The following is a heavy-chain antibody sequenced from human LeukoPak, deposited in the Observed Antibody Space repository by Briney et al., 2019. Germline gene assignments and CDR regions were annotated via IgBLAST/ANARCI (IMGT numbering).Heavy chain of an antibody. V-gene: IGHV1-24*01. CDR2: FDVIDGET. CDR3: AAGRPYSLLDY. J-gene: IGHJ4*02. D-gene: IGHD5-18*01. CDR1: GSSLSELS. Sequence: ASVKVSCTVSGSSLSELSLYWVRQAPGKGLEWMGGFDVIDGETSYAQKFQGRVTMTEESSTDTAYMELSSLRSDDTAFYYCAAGRPYSLLDYWGQGTLLTVSS.